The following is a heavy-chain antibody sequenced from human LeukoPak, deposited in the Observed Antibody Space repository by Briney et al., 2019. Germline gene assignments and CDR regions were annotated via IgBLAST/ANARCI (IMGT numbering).Heavy chain of an antibody. D-gene: IGHD3-22*01. J-gene: IGHJ6*02. CDR3: ANAPTTYYDSTDYGMDV. Sequence: GGSLRLSCAASGFTFDDYAMHWVRQAPGKGLEWVPLISGDGGSTYYADSVKGRFTISRDNSKNSLYLQMNSLRTEDTALYYCANAPTTYYDSTDYGMDVWGQGTTVTVSS. CDR1: GFTFDDYA. V-gene: IGHV3-43*02. CDR2: ISGDGGST.